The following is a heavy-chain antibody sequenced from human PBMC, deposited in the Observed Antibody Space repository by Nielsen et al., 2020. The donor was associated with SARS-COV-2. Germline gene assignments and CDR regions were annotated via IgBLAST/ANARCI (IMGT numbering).Heavy chain of an antibody. D-gene: IGHD1-26*01. CDR3: ASGSGDSLAFDI. CDR2: IGTTGDKT. CDR1: GFSFSSYA. Sequence: GESLKISCAASGFSFSSYAMTWVRQAPGKGLEWVSSIGTTGDKTFYADSVKGRFTISRDNSKNTLYLQMNSLSGDDTAVYYCASGSGDSLAFDIWGQGTMVIVSS. V-gene: IGHV3-23*01. J-gene: IGHJ3*02.